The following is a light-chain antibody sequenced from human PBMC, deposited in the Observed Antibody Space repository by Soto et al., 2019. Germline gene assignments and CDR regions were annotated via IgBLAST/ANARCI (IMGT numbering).Light chain of an antibody. V-gene: IGKV3-20*01. J-gene: IGKJ2*01. Sequence: DIGLTQSPGALSLSPGERATLSCRSSRSISSSYLAWYQQKPGQAPRLLIYGASSRATGIPDRFSGSGSGTDFTLTISRLEPEDFAVYYCQQYGSSLVYTFGQGTKVDIK. CDR1: RSISSSY. CDR2: GAS. CDR3: QQYGSSLVYT.